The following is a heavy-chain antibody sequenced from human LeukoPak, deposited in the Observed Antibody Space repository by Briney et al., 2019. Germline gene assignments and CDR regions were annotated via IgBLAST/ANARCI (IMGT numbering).Heavy chain of an antibody. CDR1: GYTFTDYY. D-gene: IGHD1-26*01. J-gene: IGHJ3*02. CDR2: INPNSAGT. CDR3: ARGDSTVGVNTFDI. V-gene: IGHV1-2*02. Sequence: ASVKVSCKASGYTFTDYYMHWVRQAPGQGLEWMGWINPNSAGTNYAQKFQGRVTMTRNTSISTAYMELSSLRSEDTAVYYCARGDSTVGVNTFDIWGQGTMVTVSS.